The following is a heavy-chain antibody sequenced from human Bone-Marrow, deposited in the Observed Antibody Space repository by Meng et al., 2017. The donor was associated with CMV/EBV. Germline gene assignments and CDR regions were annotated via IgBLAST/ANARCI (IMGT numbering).Heavy chain of an antibody. Sequence: ASVKVSCKASGYTFTSYDINWVRQATGQGLEWMGWMNPNSGNTGYAQKFQGRVTITRNTSISTAYMELSSLRSEDTAVYYCAADPSSYYYDSSGYYLLDYWGQGTLVTVSS. D-gene: IGHD3-22*01. CDR3: AADPSSYYYDSSGYYLLDY. V-gene: IGHV1-8*03. J-gene: IGHJ4*02. CDR2: MNPNSGNT. CDR1: GYTFTSYD.